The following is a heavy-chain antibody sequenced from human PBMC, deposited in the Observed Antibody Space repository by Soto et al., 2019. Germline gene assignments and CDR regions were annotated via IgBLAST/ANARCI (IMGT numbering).Heavy chain of an antibody. V-gene: IGHV3-21*01. Sequence: PXGALRRTWAASGFTFSSYSMNWVRQAPGKGLEWVSSISSSSSYIYYADSVKGRFTISRDNAKNSLYLQMNSLRAEDTAVYYCARDGGMAQAKNEYWGQGTLVTVSS. J-gene: IGHJ4*02. CDR3: ARDGGMAQAKNEY. CDR1: GFTFSSYS. CDR2: ISSSSSYI.